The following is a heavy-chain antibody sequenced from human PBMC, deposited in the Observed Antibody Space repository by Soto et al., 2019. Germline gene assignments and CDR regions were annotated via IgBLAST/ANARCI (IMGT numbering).Heavy chain of an antibody. J-gene: IGHJ6*02. V-gene: IGHV4-31*03. CDR1: GGSISSGGYY. Sequence: QVQLQESGPGLVKPSQTLSLTCTVSGGSISSGGYYWSWIRQHPGKGLEWIGYIYYSGSTYYNPSLKSRVTISADTSKNQFSLKLSSVTAADTAVYYCARDRSRGSGTGDYYYGMDVWGQGTTVTVSS. CDR2: IYYSGST. D-gene: IGHD6-25*01. CDR3: ARDRSRGSGTGDYYYGMDV.